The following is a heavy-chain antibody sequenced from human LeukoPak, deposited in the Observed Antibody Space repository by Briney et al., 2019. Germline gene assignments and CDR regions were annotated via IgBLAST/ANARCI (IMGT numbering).Heavy chain of an antibody. V-gene: IGHV4-38-2*01. Sequence: SETLSLTCAVSGYSISSGFYWGWIRQPPGKGLEWIGSISHSGSTDYNPSLKSRVTISVDTSKNQFSLKLSSVTAADTALYYCAKHYMGSSYNHGLDCWGQGTLVTVSS. CDR1: GYSISSGFY. D-gene: IGHD3-10*01. CDR2: ISHSGST. CDR3: AKHYMGSSYNHGLDC. J-gene: IGHJ4*02.